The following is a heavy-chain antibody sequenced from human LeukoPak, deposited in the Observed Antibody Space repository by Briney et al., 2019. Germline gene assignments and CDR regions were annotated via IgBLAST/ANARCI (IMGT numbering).Heavy chain of an antibody. CDR2: IYISGGT. Sequence: SETLSLTCTVAGGSISSYYWSWIRQPAGKGLEWIGRIYISGGTNYNPSLKGRVTMSVDTSKNQFSLKLNSVTAADTAVYYCARVGGFPLGAFDIWGQGTMVTVSS. J-gene: IGHJ3*02. CDR1: GGSISSYY. CDR3: ARVGGFPLGAFDI. D-gene: IGHD7-27*01. V-gene: IGHV4-4*07.